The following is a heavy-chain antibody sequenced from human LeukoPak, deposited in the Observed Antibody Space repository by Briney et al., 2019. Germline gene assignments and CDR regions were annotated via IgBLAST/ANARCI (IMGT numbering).Heavy chain of an antibody. D-gene: IGHD6-19*01. V-gene: IGHV1-18*01. J-gene: IGHJ4*02. Sequence: GASVKVSCKASGYTFTSYGISWVRQAPGQGLEWMGWISAYNGNTNYAQKLQGRVTMTTDTSTSTAYMELRSLRSDDTAVYYCARTPLAVAGTSQFDYWGQGTLVTVSS. CDR2: ISAYNGNT. CDR1: GYTFTSYG. CDR3: ARTPLAVAGTSQFDY.